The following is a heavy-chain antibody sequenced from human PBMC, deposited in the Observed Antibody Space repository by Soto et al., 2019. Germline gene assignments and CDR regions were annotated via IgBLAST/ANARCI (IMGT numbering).Heavy chain of an antibody. Sequence: ALVKVSCKVSGYTLTELSMHWVRQAPGKGLEWMGGFDPEDGETIYAQKFQGRVTMTEDTSTDTAYMELSSLRSEDTAVYYCATDVLSFGWAGDVWGQGTTVTVSS. CDR3: ATDVLSFGWAGDV. CDR1: GYTLTELS. V-gene: IGHV1-24*01. CDR2: FDPEDGET. J-gene: IGHJ6*02. D-gene: IGHD3-16*01.